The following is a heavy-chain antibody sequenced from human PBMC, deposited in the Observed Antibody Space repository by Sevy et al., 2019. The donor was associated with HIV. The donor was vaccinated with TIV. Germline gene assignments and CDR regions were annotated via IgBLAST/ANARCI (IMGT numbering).Heavy chain of an antibody. D-gene: IGHD3-10*01. CDR2: IRQDGSEK. CDR3: AKSYFGSGTSYGMDL. Sequence: GGSLRLSCAASGFTFSSYAMSWVRQAPGKGLEWVANIRQDGSEKYYVDSVRGRFTISRDNAKNSLFLQLNSLRADDTAKYYCAKSYFGSGTSYGMDLWGRGTTVTVSS. CDR1: GFTFSSYA. V-gene: IGHV3-7*01. J-gene: IGHJ6*02.